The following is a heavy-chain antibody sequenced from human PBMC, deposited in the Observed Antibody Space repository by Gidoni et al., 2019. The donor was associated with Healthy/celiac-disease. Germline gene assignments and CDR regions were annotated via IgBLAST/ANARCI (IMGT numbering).Heavy chain of an antibody. CDR3: AHSYDYVWGSYWARGALFDY. J-gene: IGHJ4*02. Sequence: QITLKESGTTLVKHTQTLTLTCTFTGFSLSTSGVGVGWIRQPQGKAMEWLALSYWDDDKRYSPSLKSRLTITKDTSKNQVVLTMTNMDPVDTATYYCAHSYDYVWGSYWARGALFDYWGQGTLVTVSS. V-gene: IGHV2-5*02. CDR1: GFSLSTSGVG. CDR2: SYWDDDK. D-gene: IGHD3-16*01.